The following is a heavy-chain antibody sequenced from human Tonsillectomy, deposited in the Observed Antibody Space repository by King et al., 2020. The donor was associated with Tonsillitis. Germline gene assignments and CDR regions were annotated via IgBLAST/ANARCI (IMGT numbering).Heavy chain of an antibody. CDR2: ISGSGRST. V-gene: IGHV3-23*04. D-gene: IGHD3-3*01. Sequence: VQLVESGGGLIRRGGSLRLSCAASGFTFDDYAMTWVRQAPGKGLEWVSTISGSGRSTYFADSVKGRFTISRDNSKNTLYLKMNSLTAEDTAVYYCARDWGGDYNFWSGHSYWYFDLWGRGTLVTVSS. CDR1: GFTFDDYA. J-gene: IGHJ2*01. CDR3: ARDWGGDYNFWSGHSYWYFDL.